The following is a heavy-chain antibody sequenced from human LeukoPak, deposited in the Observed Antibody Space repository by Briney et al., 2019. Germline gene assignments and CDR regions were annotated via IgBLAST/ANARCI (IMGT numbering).Heavy chain of an antibody. CDR2: MNTDGSSI. V-gene: IGHV3-74*01. CDR3: ARGGEGYNGPGFN. Sequence: PGGSLRLSCAASGFTFSSHWMHWVRQAPGKGLVWVSRMNTDGSSINYADSVKGRFTISRDNAKNTLYLQMNSLRAEDTAVYYCARGGEGYNGPGFNWGQETLVTVSS. J-gene: IGHJ4*02. D-gene: IGHD5-12*01. CDR1: GFTFSSHW.